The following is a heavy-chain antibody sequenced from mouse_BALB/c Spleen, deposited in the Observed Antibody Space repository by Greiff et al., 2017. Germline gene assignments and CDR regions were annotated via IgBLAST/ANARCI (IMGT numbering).Heavy chain of an antibody. CDR3: ARDRYDAMDY. CDR2: IDPANGNT. J-gene: IGHJ4*01. Sequence: EVKLVESGAELVKPGASVKLSCTASGFNIKDTYMHWVKQRPEQGLEWIGRIDPANGNTKYDPKFQGKATITADTSSNTAYLQLSSLTSEDTAVYYCARDRYDAMDYWGQGTSVTVSS. CDR1: GFNIKDTY. V-gene: IGHV14-3*02. D-gene: IGHD2-14*01.